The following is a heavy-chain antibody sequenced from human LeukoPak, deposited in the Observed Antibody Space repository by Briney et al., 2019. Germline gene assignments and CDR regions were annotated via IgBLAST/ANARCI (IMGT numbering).Heavy chain of an antibody. CDR2: INPSGGST. CDR3: ARDRGRCSSTSCKHYYYMDV. D-gene: IGHD2-2*01. Sequence: ASVKVSCKASGYTFTSYYMHWVRQAPGQGLEWMGIINPSGGSTSYAQKFQGRVTMTRDTSISTAYMELSRLRSDDTAVYYCARDRGRCSSTSCKHYYYMDVWGKGTTVTISS. J-gene: IGHJ6*03. CDR1: GYTFTSYY. V-gene: IGHV1-46*01.